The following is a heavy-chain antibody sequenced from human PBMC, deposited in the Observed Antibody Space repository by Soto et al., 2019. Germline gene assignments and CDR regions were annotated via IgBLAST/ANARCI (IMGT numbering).Heavy chain of an antibody. J-gene: IGHJ4*02. V-gene: IGHV3-23*01. CDR2: ISDSGGST. CDR1: GFTFSSYA. CDR3: ANGCGGTCYSRIHY. D-gene: IGHD2-15*01. Sequence: EVQLLESGGGLVQPGGSLRLSCAASGFTFSSYAMSWFRQAPGKGLEWLSGISDSGGSTYYADSVKGRFTISRDNSKNTLYLQMNSLRAEDTAVYYCANGCGGTCYSRIHYWGQGTLVTVSS.